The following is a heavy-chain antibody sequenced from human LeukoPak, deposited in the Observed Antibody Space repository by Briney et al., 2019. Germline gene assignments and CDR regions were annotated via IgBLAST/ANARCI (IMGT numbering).Heavy chain of an antibody. Sequence: GASVKVSCKASGYTFTGYYMHWVRQAPGQGLEWLGWINPNSGGTNYAQKFQGRVTMTRDTSISTAYMELSRLRSDDTAVYYCARIHFITIFGVVKDPGDYWGQGTLVTVSS. CDR1: GYTFTGYY. J-gene: IGHJ4*02. V-gene: IGHV1-2*02. CDR2: INPNSGGT. D-gene: IGHD3-3*01. CDR3: ARIHFITIFGVVKDPGDY.